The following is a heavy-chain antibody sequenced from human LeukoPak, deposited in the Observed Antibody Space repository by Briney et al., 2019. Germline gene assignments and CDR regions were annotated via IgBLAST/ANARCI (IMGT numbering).Heavy chain of an antibody. CDR2: IYRTGTT. J-gene: IGHJ3*02. CDR1: GYSISNGYF. Sequence: SETVSLTCTVSGYSISNGYFWGWIRPPPGKGLEWIGNIYRTGTTFYNPSLQSRVSMSVDTSKNTFSLKVKSVTAADTAVYYCARDGYNPVAFDIWGQGTVVTVSA. D-gene: IGHD5-24*01. V-gene: IGHV4-38-2*02. CDR3: ARDGYNPVAFDI.